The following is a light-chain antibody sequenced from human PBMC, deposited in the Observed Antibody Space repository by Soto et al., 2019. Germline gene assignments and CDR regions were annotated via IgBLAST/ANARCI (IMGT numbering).Light chain of an antibody. V-gene: IGLV4-69*01. CDR3: QTWGTGIVV. CDR2: LNSDGSH. J-gene: IGLJ2*01. CDR1: NGHNKYA. Sequence: QLVLTQSPSASASLGASVKLTCTLSNGHNKYAIAWHQQQPERGPRYLMKLNSDGSHSKGDGIPDRFSGSSSGAERYLIISSLQSEDEADYYCQTWGTGIVVFGGGTKLTVL.